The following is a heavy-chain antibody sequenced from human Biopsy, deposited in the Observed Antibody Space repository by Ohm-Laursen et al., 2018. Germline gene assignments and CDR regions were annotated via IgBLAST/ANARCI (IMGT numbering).Heavy chain of an antibody. CDR3: ASVVLGPTNDAFDL. V-gene: IGHV4-4*07. CDR1: GGDINNYY. Sequence: SETLSLTCNVSGGDINNYYWSWIRQPAGKGLEWIGRIHPGRSTNYNPSLKNRVTMSVDTSKKQLFLRLRSVTAADTAMYYCASVVLGPTNDAFDLWGQGTMVVVSS. CDR2: IHPGRST. J-gene: IGHJ3*01. D-gene: IGHD3-22*01.